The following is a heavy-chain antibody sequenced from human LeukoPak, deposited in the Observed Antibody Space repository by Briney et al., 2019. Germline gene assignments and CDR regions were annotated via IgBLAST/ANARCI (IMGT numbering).Heavy chain of an antibody. Sequence: PGGSLRLSCTVSGFTVSSDSMSWVRQAPGKGLEWVAFIRYDGNHKDYADSVKGRFTISRDNSKNTLYLQMNSLRTEDMALYYCARGKNLDWDFYYYYMDVWGKGTTVTISS. D-gene: IGHD3-9*01. J-gene: IGHJ6*03. V-gene: IGHV3-30*02. CDR3: ARGKNLDWDFYYYYMDV. CDR1: GFTVSSDS. CDR2: IRYDGNHK.